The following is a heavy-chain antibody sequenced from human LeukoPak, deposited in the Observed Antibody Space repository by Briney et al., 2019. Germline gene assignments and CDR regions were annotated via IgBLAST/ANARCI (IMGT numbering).Heavy chain of an antibody. CDR1: GFTFSSYW. D-gene: IGHD3-9*01. Sequence: GGSLRLSSAASGFTFSSYWMHWVRQAPGKGLVWVSRINIDGSSTSYADSVKGRFTISRDNAKNSLYLQMNSLRAEDTAVYYCARALPEENYDILTGYSLTAYYYYYYMDVWGKGTTVTVSS. CDR2: INIDGSST. CDR3: ARALPEENYDILTGYSLTAYYYYYYMDV. V-gene: IGHV3-74*01. J-gene: IGHJ6*03.